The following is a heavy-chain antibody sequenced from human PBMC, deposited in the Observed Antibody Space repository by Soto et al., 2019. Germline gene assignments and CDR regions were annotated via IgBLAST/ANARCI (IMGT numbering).Heavy chain of an antibody. D-gene: IGHD2-15*01. CDR3: AKHLSNGSPDY. J-gene: IGHJ4*02. V-gene: IGHV3-23*01. CDR1: GFTFSDYY. Sequence: GGSLRLSCAASGFTFSDYYMSWIRQAPGKGLEWVSLISGSGGGTYYADSVKGRFTISRDNSKNTLYLQMNSLRAEDTAVFYCAKHLSNGSPDYWGQGTLVTVSS. CDR2: ISGSGGGT.